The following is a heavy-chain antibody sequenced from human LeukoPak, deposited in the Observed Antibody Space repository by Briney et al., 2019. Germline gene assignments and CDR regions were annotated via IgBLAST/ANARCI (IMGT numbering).Heavy chain of an antibody. D-gene: IGHD6-13*01. J-gene: IGHJ4*02. V-gene: IGHV4-4*07. CDR3: MIGGASGSLAH. Sequence: SETLPLTCTVSRASISDNCWCWSRQPAPQALEGIGGRYTIGDTNYKPPPERRARVSVDTSKNQFYLSLKYVTAAGTGVYYCMIGGASGSLAHWGAGAMVTVSS. CDR2: RYTIGDT. CDR1: RASISDNC.